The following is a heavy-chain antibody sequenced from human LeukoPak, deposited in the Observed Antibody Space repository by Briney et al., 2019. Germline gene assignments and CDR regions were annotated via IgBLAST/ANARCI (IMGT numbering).Heavy chain of an antibody. CDR3: ARCGYSGYAALFDY. Sequence: SETLSLTCTVSGGSISSGDYYWSWIRQPPGKGLEWIGYIYYSGSTYYNPSLKSRVTISVDTSKNQFSLKLSSVTAADTAVYYCARCGYSGYAALFDYWGQGTLVTVSS. J-gene: IGHJ4*02. D-gene: IGHD5-12*01. V-gene: IGHV4-30-4*01. CDR2: IYYSGST. CDR1: GGSISSGDYY.